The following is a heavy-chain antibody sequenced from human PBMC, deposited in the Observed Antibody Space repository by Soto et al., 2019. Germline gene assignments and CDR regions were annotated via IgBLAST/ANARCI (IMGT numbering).Heavy chain of an antibody. Sequence: PGGSLRLSCAASGFTFSSYSMNWVRQAPGKGLEWVSYISSGGTTIYYADSVKGRFTVSRDNAKNSLFLQMNSLRDEDTAVYYCPRRYGDYEGDDYLGQGTLVTVSS. CDR2: ISSGGTTI. CDR3: PRRYGDYEGDDY. J-gene: IGHJ4*02. V-gene: IGHV3-48*02. D-gene: IGHD4-17*01. CDR1: GFTFSSYS.